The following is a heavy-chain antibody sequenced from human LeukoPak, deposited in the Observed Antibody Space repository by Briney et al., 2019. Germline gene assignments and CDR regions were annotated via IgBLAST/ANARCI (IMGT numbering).Heavy chain of an antibody. J-gene: IGHJ4*02. D-gene: IGHD3-22*01. Sequence: ASVKVSCKASGYTFTGYYMHWVRQAPGQGLEWMGWINPSGGSTSYAQKFQGRVTMTRDTSTSTVYMELSSLRSEDTAVYYCARDYYDSSGYDYWGQGTLVTASS. V-gene: IGHV1-46*01. CDR3: ARDYYDSSGYDY. CDR1: GYTFTGYY. CDR2: INPSGGST.